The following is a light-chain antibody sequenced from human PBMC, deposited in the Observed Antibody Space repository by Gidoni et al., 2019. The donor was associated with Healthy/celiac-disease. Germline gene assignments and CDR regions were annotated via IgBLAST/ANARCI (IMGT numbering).Light chain of an antibody. CDR2: GAS. CDR3: QQYGSSPQIT. J-gene: IGKJ3*01. Sequence: EIVLTQSPGTLSLSPGERATLSCRASQSVSSSYLAWYQQKPGQAPRLLFYGASSRATGIPDRFSGSGSGTDFTLTISRLEPEDFAVYYCQQYGSSPQITFXPXTKVDIK. CDR1: QSVSSSY. V-gene: IGKV3-20*01.